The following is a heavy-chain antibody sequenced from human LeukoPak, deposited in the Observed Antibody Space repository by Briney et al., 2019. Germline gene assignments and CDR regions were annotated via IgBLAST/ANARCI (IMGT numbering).Heavy chain of an antibody. CDR2: IYYSGST. CDR1: GGSISSYY. CDR3: ARGGPTPRYFDY. D-gene: IGHD2-15*01. Sequence: SETLSLTCTVSGGSISSYYWSWIRQPPGKGLEWIGYIYYSGSTNYNPSLKSRVTISVDTSKNQFSLKLSSVTAADTAVYYCARGGPTPRYFDYWGQGTLVTVSS. J-gene: IGHJ4*02. V-gene: IGHV4-59*01.